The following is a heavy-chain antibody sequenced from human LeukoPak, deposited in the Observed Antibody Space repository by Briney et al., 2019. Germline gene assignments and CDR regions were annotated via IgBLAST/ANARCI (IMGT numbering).Heavy chain of an antibody. Sequence: GGSLRLSCAASGFTVSSNYMSWVRQAPGKGLEWVSVIYSGGSTYYADSVKGRFTISRDNSKNTLYLQMNSLRAEDTAVYYCAREGGGRSVWGYYDYWGQGTLVTVST. CDR1: GFTVSSNY. J-gene: IGHJ4*02. CDR3: AREGGGRSVWGYYDY. V-gene: IGHV3-53*01. CDR2: IYSGGST. D-gene: IGHD6-19*01.